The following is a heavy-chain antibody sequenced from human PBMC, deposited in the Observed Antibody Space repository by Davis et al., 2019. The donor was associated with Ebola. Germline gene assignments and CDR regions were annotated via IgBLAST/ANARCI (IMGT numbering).Heavy chain of an antibody. V-gene: IGHV1-18*01. CDR3: ARDHRAVAGTGWDY. CDR1: GYTFTSYG. CDR2: ISAYNGNT. D-gene: IGHD6-19*01. J-gene: IGHJ4*02. Sequence: AASVKVSCKASGYTFTSYGISWVRQAPGQGLEWMGWISAYNGNTNYAQKLQGRVTMTTDTSTSTAYMELRSLRPDATAVYYCARDHRAVAGTGWDYWGQGTLVTVSS.